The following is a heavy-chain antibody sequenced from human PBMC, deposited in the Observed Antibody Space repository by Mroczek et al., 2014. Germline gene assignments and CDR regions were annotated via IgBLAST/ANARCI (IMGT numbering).Heavy chain of an antibody. CDR1: GYSISSGYY. CDR3: ARVSYGSGSPHRWFDP. Sequence: QVQLQQWGPGLVKPSETLSLTCAVSGYSISSGYYWGWIRQPPGKGLEWIGSIYHSGSTYYNPSLKSRVTISLDTSKNQFSLKLSSVTAADTAVYYCARVSYGSGSPHRWFDPWGQGTLVTVSS. D-gene: IGHD3-10*01. J-gene: IGHJ5*02. V-gene: IGHV4-38-2*01. CDR2: IYHSGST.